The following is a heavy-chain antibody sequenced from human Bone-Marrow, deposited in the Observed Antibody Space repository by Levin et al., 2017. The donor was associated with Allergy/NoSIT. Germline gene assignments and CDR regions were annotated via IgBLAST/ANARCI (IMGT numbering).Heavy chain of an antibody. Sequence: GGSLRLSCAASGFTFSSYGMHWVRQAPGKGLEWVAVISYDGSNKYYADSVKGRFTISRDNSKHTLYLQRNSLRAEDTDVYYCAKDKEGGYDHYGMDVWGQGTTVTVSS. CDR1: GFTFSSYG. V-gene: IGHV3-30*18. D-gene: IGHD1-26*01. CDR3: AKDKEGGYDHYGMDV. CDR2: ISYDGSNK. J-gene: IGHJ6*02.